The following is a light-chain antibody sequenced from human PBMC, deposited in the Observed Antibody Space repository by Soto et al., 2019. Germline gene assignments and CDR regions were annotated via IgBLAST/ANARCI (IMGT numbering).Light chain of an antibody. CDR3: MQGTHWPWT. J-gene: IGKJ1*01. V-gene: IGKV2-30*01. Sequence: DVVMTQSPLSLPVTLGQPASISCRSSQSLVYSDGNTYLNWFQQRPGKSPRRLIYKVSNRDSGVPDRFSGSVSGTDFTLKISRVEAEDVGVYYCMQGTHWPWTFGQGTKVEIK. CDR2: KVS. CDR1: QSLVYSDGNTY.